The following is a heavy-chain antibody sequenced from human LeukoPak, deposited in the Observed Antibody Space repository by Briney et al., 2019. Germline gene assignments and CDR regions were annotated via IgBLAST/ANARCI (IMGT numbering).Heavy chain of an antibody. Sequence: PSETLSLTCTVSGGSITNYYRSWIRQPLGKGLEWIGYIYYSGNTNYNPSLKSRVTISVDTSKNQFSLRLSSVTAADTAVYYCARQRYSGSYYFDYWGQGTLVTVSS. CDR1: GGSITNYY. D-gene: IGHD1-26*01. J-gene: IGHJ4*02. V-gene: IGHV4-59*08. CDR3: ARQRYSGSYYFDY. CDR2: IYYSGNT.